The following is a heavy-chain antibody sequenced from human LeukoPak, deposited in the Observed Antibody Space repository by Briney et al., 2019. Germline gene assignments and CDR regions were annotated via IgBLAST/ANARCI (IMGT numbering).Heavy chain of an antibody. Sequence: ASVKVSCKASGYTFTSYGISWVRQAPGQGLEWMGWISAYNGNTNYAQKLQGRVTMTTDTSTSTAYMELRSLGSDDTAVYYCARDIAYYDFWSGYWSWFDPWGQGTLVTVSS. V-gene: IGHV1-18*01. CDR3: ARDIAYYDFWSGYWSWFDP. CDR2: ISAYNGNT. J-gene: IGHJ5*02. CDR1: GYTFTSYG. D-gene: IGHD3-3*01.